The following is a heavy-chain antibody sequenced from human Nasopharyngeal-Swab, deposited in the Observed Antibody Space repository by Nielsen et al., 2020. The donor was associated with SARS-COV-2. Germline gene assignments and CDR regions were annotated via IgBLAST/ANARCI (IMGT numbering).Heavy chain of an antibody. CDR2: IDSSSRSI. Sequence: GGSLRLSCAASGFTFSSYDMSWVRQAPGKGLEWVSSIDSSSRSIFYADSVKGRFTISRDNAKDSLYLQMNNLRPEDTAVYYCARDSSWAFDSWGQGTLVTVSS. D-gene: IGHD7-27*01. CDR1: GFTFSSYD. CDR3: ARDSSWAFDS. V-gene: IGHV3-21*01. J-gene: IGHJ4*02.